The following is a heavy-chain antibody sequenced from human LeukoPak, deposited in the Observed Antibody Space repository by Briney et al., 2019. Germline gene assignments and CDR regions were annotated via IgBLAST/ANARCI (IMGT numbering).Heavy chain of an antibody. CDR2: VYYSGST. CDR1: GFTFSNAW. J-gene: IGHJ4*02. Sequence: GSLRLSCAASGFTFSNAWMSWIRQPPGKGLEWIGSVYYSGSTNYNPSLKSRVTISVDTSKNQFSLKLSSVTAADTALYYCARENGYRYDYWGQGTLVTVSS. V-gene: IGHV4-59*01. D-gene: IGHD5-18*01. CDR3: ARENGYRYDY.